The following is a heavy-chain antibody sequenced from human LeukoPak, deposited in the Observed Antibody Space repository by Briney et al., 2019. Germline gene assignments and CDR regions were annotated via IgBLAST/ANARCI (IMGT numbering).Heavy chain of an antibody. J-gene: IGHJ6*03. CDR2: IYYSGST. V-gene: IGHV4-59*01. CDR1: GGSISSYY. CDR3: ARYGSGSYYKDYYYYYMDV. Sequence: SETLPLTCTVSGGSISSYYWSWIRQPPGKGLEWIGYIYYSGSTNYNPSLKSRVTISVDTSKNQFSLKLSSVTAADTAVYYCARYGSGSYYKDYYYYYMDVWGKGTTVTVSS. D-gene: IGHD3-10*01.